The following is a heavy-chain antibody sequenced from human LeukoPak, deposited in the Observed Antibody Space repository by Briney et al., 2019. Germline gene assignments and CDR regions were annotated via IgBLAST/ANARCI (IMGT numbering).Heavy chain of an antibody. V-gene: IGHV3-21*01. CDR2: ISSSSSYI. CDR3: ASEGEYSSDLSDY. Sequence: PGGSLRLSCAASGFTFSDYSMNWVRQAPGKGLEWVSSISSSSSYIYYADSVKGRFTISRDNAKNSLYLQMNSLRAEDTAVYYCASEGEYSSDLSDYWGQGTLVTVSS. CDR1: GFTFSDYS. J-gene: IGHJ4*02. D-gene: IGHD6-19*01.